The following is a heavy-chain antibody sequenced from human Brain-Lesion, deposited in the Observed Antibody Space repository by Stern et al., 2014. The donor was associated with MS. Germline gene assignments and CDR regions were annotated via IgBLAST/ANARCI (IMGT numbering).Heavy chain of an antibody. V-gene: IGHV4-4*02. CDR2: MYHSGIT. CDR1: GGPISSGNW. D-gene: IGHD1-26*01. CDR3: ASNRGSGSFFDS. J-gene: IGHJ4*02. Sequence: QVQLQESGPGLVKPSGTLSLTCAVSGGPISSGNWWSWVRQSPGKRLEWIGEMYHSGITNYNPSLESRVSISIDKSKNQFSLKVYSLTAADTAVYYCASNRGSGSFFDSWGQGSLVTVSS.